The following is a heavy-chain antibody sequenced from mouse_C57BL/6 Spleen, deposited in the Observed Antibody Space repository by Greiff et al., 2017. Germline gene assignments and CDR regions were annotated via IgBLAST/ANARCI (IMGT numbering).Heavy chain of an antibody. CDR3: ARKGFITTVVATYYYAMDY. V-gene: IGHV1-50*01. J-gene: IGHJ4*01. CDR2: IDPSDSYT. Sequence: QVQLQQSGAELVKPGASVKLSCKASGYTFTSYWMQWVKQRPGQGLEWIGEIDPSDSYTNYNQKFKGKATLTVDTSSSTAYMQLSSLTSEDSAVYYCARKGFITTVVATYYYAMDYWGQGTSVTVSS. D-gene: IGHD1-1*01. CDR1: GYTFTSYW.